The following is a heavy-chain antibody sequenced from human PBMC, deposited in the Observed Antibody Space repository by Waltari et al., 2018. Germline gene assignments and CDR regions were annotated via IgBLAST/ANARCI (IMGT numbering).Heavy chain of an antibody. V-gene: IGHV3-23*01. CDR2: ISSTGGNT. Sequence: ELQVLESGGGLMQPGDSLRLSCAASEFIFSYHALSGVRQAPGRALEWVSSISSTGGNTRYADSVKGRFTVSRDNSKNVVFLQMNSLRDEDTALYFCAKGKSSSGWYGGYDQWGQGTLVSVSS. D-gene: IGHD6-19*01. J-gene: IGHJ4*02. CDR3: AKGKSSSGWYGGYDQ. CDR1: EFIFSYHA.